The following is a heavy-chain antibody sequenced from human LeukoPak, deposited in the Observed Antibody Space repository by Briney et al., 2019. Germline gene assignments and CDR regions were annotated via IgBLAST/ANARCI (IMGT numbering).Heavy chain of an antibody. CDR2: ISSGSRYI. J-gene: IGHJ5*02. CDR1: GFTFSTSD. CDR3: ARDVPHNWFDT. Sequence: GGSLRLSCATSGFTFSTSDMNWVRQTPGKGLEWVSSISSGSRYIYYADSVKGRFTSSRDNAKNTLYLQMNSLRAEDTAVYYCARDVPHNWFDTWGQGTLVTVSS. V-gene: IGHV3-21*01.